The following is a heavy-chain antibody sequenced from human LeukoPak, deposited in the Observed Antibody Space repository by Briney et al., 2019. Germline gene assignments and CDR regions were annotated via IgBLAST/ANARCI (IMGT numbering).Heavy chain of an antibody. J-gene: IGHJ4*02. CDR1: GYTFTGYY. D-gene: IGHD1-26*01. CDR3: ARYSVDYGPWFPEF. Sequence: ASVTVSCKASGYTFTGYYVNWVRQAPGQGLEWMGWVNPDNGVTHFSQKFQGRVTMTRDTSISTAYMELNRLTSDDTAVYYCARYSVDYGPWFPEFWGQGTLVTVSS. CDR2: VNPDNGVT. V-gene: IGHV1-2*02.